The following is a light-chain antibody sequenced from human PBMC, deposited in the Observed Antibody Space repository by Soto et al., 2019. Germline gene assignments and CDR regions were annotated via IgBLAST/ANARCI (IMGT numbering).Light chain of an antibody. CDR1: QSVTNNY. CDR2: GAS. Sequence: LWIQSPRTLFLSPTQRAPLSCWASQSVTNNYVAWHQQKPGQAPRLLIYGASNRATGIPDRFSGSGSGKDFPLTISRLEQEDFAVYYCQQYGSSGTFGQGTKVDIK. V-gene: IGKV3-20*01. J-gene: IGKJ1*01. CDR3: QQYGSSGT.